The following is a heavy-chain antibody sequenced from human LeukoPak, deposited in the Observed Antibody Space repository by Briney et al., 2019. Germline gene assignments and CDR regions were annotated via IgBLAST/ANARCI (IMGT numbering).Heavy chain of an antibody. Sequence: GGSLRLSCAASGFTFSSYAMNWVRQAPGKGLEWVSSISSSSSYIYYADSVKGRFTISRDNAKNSLYLQMNSLRAEDTAVYYCASDSGSYPDVYYYYYMDVWGKGTTVTVSS. V-gene: IGHV3-21*01. CDR3: ASDSGSYPDVYYYYYMDV. J-gene: IGHJ6*03. D-gene: IGHD1-26*01. CDR1: GFTFSSYA. CDR2: ISSSSSYI.